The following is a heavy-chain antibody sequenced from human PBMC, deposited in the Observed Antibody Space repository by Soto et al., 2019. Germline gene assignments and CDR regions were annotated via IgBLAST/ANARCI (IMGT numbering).Heavy chain of an antibody. V-gene: IGHV3-30*18. J-gene: IGHJ6*02. D-gene: IGHD6-19*01. Sequence: QSGWSLRLSCAASGFTFRNFVMHWVRQAPGKGLEWVAVISYAGNNIYYADSVKGRFTISRDNSGNTLYLEMSSLRGEEKVVHSCAKEQSLSCRSGSGMDVWGQGSKVTVS. CDR2: ISYAGNNI. CDR3: AKEQSLSCRSGSGMDV. CDR1: GFTFRNFV.